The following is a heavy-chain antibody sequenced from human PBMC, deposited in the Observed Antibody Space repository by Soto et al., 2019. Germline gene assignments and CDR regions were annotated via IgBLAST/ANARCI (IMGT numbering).Heavy chain of an antibody. D-gene: IGHD1-26*01. V-gene: IGHV4-31*03. CDR2: IYHSGST. CDR1: NGSITSGGYY. J-gene: IGHJ4*02. Sequence: QVQLQESGPRLVEASQTLSLTCTVSNGSITSGGYYWSWIRQPPGKRLEWIGYIYHSGSTFYSPSLQSRLTMSVDTSKNQFSLTLGSVTAADTAVYHCARMSGTYYVPDYWGQGTPVTVSS. CDR3: ARMSGTYYVPDY.